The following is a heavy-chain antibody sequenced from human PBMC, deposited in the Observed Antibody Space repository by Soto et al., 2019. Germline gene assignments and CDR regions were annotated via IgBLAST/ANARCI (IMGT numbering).Heavy chain of an antibody. Sequence: QVQLVQSGAEVKKPGSSVKVSCKASGGTFSSYAISWVRQAPGQGLEWMGGIIPIFGTANYAQKFQGRVTITADESTSSAYMELSSLRSEDKAVYYCARDCTPEYSSSPAYYYYGMDVWGQGTTVTVSS. CDR1: GGTFSSYA. CDR2: IIPIFGTA. D-gene: IGHD6-6*01. J-gene: IGHJ6*02. CDR3: ARDCTPEYSSSPAYYYYGMDV. V-gene: IGHV1-69*12.